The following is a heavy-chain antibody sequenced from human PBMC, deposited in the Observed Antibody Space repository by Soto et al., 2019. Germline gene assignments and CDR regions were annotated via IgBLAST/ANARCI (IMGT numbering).Heavy chain of an antibody. V-gene: IGHV1-69*02. CDR2: IIPILGIA. J-gene: IGHJ4*02. Sequence: QVQLVQSGAEVKKPGSSVKVSCKAAGGTFSSYTISWVRQAPGQGLEWMGRIIPILGIANYAQKFQGRVTITADKSTSTAYMELSSLRSEDTAVYYCAGPLGSGWYCDYWGQGTLVPVSS. CDR3: AGPLGSGWYCDY. CDR1: GGTFSSYT. D-gene: IGHD6-19*01.